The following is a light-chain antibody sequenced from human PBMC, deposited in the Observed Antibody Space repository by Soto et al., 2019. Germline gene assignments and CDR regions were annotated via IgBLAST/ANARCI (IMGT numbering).Light chain of an antibody. CDR1: SIDVGAYNY. J-gene: IGLJ3*02. V-gene: IGLV2-8*01. CDR2: EVT. CDR3: SSFASSNTWV. Sequence: QSALTQPPSASGSPGQSVTISCTGTSIDVGAYNYVSWYQQHAGKAPKLVIYEVTKRPSGVPDRFSGSKSANTASLTVSGLQAEDEADYYCSSFASSNTWVLGGGTKLTVL.